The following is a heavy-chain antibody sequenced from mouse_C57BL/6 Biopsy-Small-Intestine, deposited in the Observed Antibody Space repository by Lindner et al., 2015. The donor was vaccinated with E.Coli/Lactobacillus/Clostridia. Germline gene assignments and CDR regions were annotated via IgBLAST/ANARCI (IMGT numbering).Heavy chain of an antibody. CDR3: LSRILY. Sequence: EVQLQESGPELVKPGASVKISCKASGYSFTGYYMNWVKQSPEKSLERIGEINPSTGGTTYNQKFKAKATLTVDKSSSTAYMQLKSLTSEDSAVYYCLSRILYWGQGTLVTVSA. CDR2: INPSTGGT. CDR1: GYSFTGYY. J-gene: IGHJ3*01. V-gene: IGHV1-42*01.